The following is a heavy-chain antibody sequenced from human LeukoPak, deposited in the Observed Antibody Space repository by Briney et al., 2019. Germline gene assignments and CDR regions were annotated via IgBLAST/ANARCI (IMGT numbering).Heavy chain of an antibody. J-gene: IGHJ5*02. Sequence: ASVKVSCTASGYTFTGYYMHWVRQAPGQGLEWMGWINPNSGGTNYAQKFQGRVTMTRDTSISTAYMELSRLRSDDTAVYYCARGPPRVLRFLEWLFGEFDPWGQGTLVTVSS. CDR1: GYTFTGYY. CDR3: ARGPPRVLRFLEWLFGEFDP. V-gene: IGHV1-2*02. D-gene: IGHD3-3*01. CDR2: INPNSGGT.